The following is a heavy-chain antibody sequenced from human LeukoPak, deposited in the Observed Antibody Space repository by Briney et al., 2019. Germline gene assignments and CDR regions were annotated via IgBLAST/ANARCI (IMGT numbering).Heavy chain of an antibody. CDR3: VKSSGKDDYGMDA. V-gene: IGHV3-30*02. CDR1: GFNFNGCG. Sequence: GGSLRLSCAASGFNFNGCGMHWVRRAPGKGLEWVARILNDGSRQYYTDSVKGRFTIARDNSKNTVFLEMNSLRDEDTAVYYCVKSSGKDDYGMDAWGQGTTVTVSS. J-gene: IGHJ6*02. CDR2: ILNDGSRQ. D-gene: IGHD3-10*01.